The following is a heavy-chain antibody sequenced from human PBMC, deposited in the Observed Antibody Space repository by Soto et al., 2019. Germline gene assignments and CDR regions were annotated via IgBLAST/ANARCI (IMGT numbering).Heavy chain of an antibody. CDR2: IYYSGST. Sequence: PSDTLSLTCTVSGGSISSGDYYWSWIRQPPGKGLEWIGYIYYSGSTYYNPSLKSRVTISVDTSKNQFSLKLSSVTAADTAVYYCARDRNSPDSSPTENGARDYYYYGMDVWGQGTTVTVSS. CDR1: GGSISSGDYY. D-gene: IGHD4-4*01. CDR3: ARDRNSPDSSPTENGARDYYYYGMDV. J-gene: IGHJ6*02. V-gene: IGHV4-30-4*02.